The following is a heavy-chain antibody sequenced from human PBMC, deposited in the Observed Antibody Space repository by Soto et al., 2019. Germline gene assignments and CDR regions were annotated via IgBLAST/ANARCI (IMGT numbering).Heavy chain of an antibody. CDR3: ARHRYSSGWYYGY. D-gene: IGHD6-19*01. Sequence: SETLSLTCTVSGGSISSYYWSWIRQPPGKGLEWIGYIYCSGSTNYNPSLKSRVTISVDTSKNQFSLKLSSVTAADTAVYYCARHRYSSGWYYGYWGQGTLVTVSS. J-gene: IGHJ4*02. CDR1: GGSISSYY. V-gene: IGHV4-59*08. CDR2: IYCSGST.